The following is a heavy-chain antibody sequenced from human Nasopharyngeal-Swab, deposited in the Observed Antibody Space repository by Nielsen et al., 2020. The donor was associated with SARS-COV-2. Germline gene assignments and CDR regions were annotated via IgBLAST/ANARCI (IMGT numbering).Heavy chain of an antibody. CDR3: ARDGGYCSSTSCYAGNYYYYYGMDV. Sequence: GGSLRLSCAASGFTFSSYWMSWVRQAPGKGLEWVANIKQDGSEKYYVDSVKGRFTISRDNAKNSLYLQMNSLRAEDTAVYYCARDGGYCSSTSCYAGNYYYYYGMDVWGQGTTVTVSS. CDR2: IKQDGSEK. V-gene: IGHV3-7*01. D-gene: IGHD2-2*01. J-gene: IGHJ6*02. CDR1: GFTFSSYW.